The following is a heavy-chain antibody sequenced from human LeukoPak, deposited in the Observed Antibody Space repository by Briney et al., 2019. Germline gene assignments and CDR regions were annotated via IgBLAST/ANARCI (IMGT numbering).Heavy chain of an antibody. CDR3: ARDLDYGDPSDY. J-gene: IGHJ4*02. CDR1: GFTFSSYS. CDR2: ISSSSSYI. Sequence: GGSLRLSCAASGFTFSSYSMNWVRQAPGKGLEWVSSISSSSSYIYYADSVKGRFTISRDNAKNSLYLQMNSLRAEDTAVYYCARDLDYGDPSDYWGQGTRVTVSA. D-gene: IGHD4-17*01. V-gene: IGHV3-21*01.